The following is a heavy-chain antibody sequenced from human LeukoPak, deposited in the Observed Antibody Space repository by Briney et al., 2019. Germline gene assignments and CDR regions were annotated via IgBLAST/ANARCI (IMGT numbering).Heavy chain of an antibody. J-gene: IGHJ1*01. D-gene: IGHD2-2*01. Sequence: GGSLRLSCAASGFTFSSYAMSWVRQALGKGLEWVSGISGSGGSTYYVDSVRGRFTISRDNSKNTVSLQMNNLRVEDTAIYYCAKGPAAIGYFQDWGQGTLVTVSS. CDR3: AKGPAAIGYFQD. V-gene: IGHV3-23*01. CDR2: ISGSGGST. CDR1: GFTFSSYA.